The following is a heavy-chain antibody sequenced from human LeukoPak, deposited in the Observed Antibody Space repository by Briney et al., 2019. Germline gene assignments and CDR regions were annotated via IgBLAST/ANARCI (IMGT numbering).Heavy chain of an antibody. V-gene: IGHV4-59*12. J-gene: IGHJ5*02. Sequence: SESLSLTCTVSGGSMRTYYWSWVRQPAGKGLEWIGYVYYTGTTYYNPSLKSRVTISVDRSKNQFSLKLSSVTAADTAVYYCARARREWFDPWGQGTLVTVSS. CDR1: GGSMRTYY. CDR2: VYYTGTT. CDR3: ARARREWFDP. D-gene: IGHD1-14*01.